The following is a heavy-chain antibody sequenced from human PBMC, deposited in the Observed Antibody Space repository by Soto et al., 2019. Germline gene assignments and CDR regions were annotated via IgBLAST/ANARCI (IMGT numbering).Heavy chain of an antibody. V-gene: IGHV3-7*01. D-gene: IGHD6-19*01. CDR1: GFSFSGYR. CDR3: ASGIAVAGTPFDY. CDR2: IKQDGSEK. J-gene: IGHJ4*02. Sequence: PGGSLRLSCAASGFSFSGYRMNWVRQAPGKGLEWVAYIKQDGSEKIYADSLMGRFTISRDNAKNLVFLQMNSLRAEDTAVYYCASGIAVAGTPFDYWGQGTLVTVSS.